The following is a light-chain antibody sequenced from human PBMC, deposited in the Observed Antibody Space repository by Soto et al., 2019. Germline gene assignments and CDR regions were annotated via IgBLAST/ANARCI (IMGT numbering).Light chain of an antibody. CDR3: QQYGNSLWT. J-gene: IGKJ1*01. Sequence: EIVLTQAPGTQSLSPGERATLSCRASQSVSSNNLVWYQQKPGQAPRLLIHGASNRATGIPDRFSGSGSGTDFTLTISRLEPVDFAVYYCQQYGNSLWTFGQGTKVEI. CDR2: GAS. CDR1: QSVSSNN. V-gene: IGKV3-20*01.